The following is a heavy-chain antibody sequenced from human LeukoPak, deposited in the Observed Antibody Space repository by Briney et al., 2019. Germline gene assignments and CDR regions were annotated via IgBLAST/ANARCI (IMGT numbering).Heavy chain of an antibody. CDR3: AKDPPTTGTTFDN. V-gene: IGHV3-23*01. Sequence: PGGSLRLSCAASGFTFSSYAMSWVRPAPGKGLEWVSSIGGGGVDTYYADSVKGRFTISRDNSKNTLYLQMNSLRVEDTAVYYCAKDPPTTGTTFDNWGRGTLVTVSS. J-gene: IGHJ4*02. CDR2: IGGGGVDT. D-gene: IGHD1-1*01. CDR1: GFTFSSYA.